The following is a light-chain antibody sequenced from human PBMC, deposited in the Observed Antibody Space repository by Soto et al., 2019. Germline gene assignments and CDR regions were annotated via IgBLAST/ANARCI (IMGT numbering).Light chain of an antibody. V-gene: IGKV3-15*01. CDR1: QSVSTSD. Sequence: EIVLTQSPGTLSLYPGARATLSCRASQSVSTSDFAWYQQKPGQAPRLLIYGASTRATGIPARFSGSGSGTEFTLTISYLQSEDFGTYYCQQFYNYPRTFGQGTKVDIK. J-gene: IGKJ1*01. CDR2: GAS. CDR3: QQFYNYPRT.